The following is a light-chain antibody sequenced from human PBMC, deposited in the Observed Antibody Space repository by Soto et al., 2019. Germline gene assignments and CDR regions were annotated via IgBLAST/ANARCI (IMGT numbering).Light chain of an antibody. CDR2: GAS. V-gene: IGKV3-15*01. Sequence: EIVMTQSPATLSVSQGERITLPCRASQSISTSLAWYQQKPGQAPRLLMYGASTRATNIPARFSGSGSGTDFTLTINSLQSEDFAVYYCQPYNNLPLTFCGGTKVDIK. J-gene: IGKJ4*01. CDR3: QPYNNLPLT. CDR1: QSISTS.